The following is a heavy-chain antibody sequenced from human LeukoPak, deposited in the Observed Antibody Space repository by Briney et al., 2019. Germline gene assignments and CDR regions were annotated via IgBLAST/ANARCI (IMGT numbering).Heavy chain of an antibody. D-gene: IGHD6-13*01. Sequence: GGSLRLSCAASGFTFSSYGMHWVRQAPGQGLEWVAVISYDGSNKYYADSVKGRFTFSRDNSKNTLYLQMNSLRAEDTAVYYCAKDRASSSWVKGYYYYGMDVWGKGTTVTVSS. CDR2: ISYDGSNK. CDR1: GFTFSSYG. J-gene: IGHJ6*04. CDR3: AKDRASSSWVKGYYYYGMDV. V-gene: IGHV3-30*18.